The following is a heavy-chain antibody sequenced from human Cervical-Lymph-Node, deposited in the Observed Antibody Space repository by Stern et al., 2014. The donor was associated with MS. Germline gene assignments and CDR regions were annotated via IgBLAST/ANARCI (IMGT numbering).Heavy chain of an antibody. Sequence: QVQLVQSGAEVKKPGSSVKVSCKASGDTFSSYAINWVRQVPAQGLEWMGRITPVFGTTNYARKFQSRVTITADKSTNTAYMELMTLRSEDTAVYYCARGGGLVGYFDYWGQGTLVSVSS. CDR3: ARGGGLVGYFDY. V-gene: IGHV1-69*06. CDR1: GDTFSSYA. D-gene: IGHD1-26*01. CDR2: ITPVFGTT. J-gene: IGHJ4*02.